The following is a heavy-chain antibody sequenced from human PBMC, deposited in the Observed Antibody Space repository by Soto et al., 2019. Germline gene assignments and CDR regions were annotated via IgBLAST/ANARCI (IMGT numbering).Heavy chain of an antibody. CDR2: ISGSGGST. V-gene: IGHV3-23*01. CDR1: GFTFSSYA. Sequence: GGSLRLSCAASGFTFSSYAMSWVRQAPGKGLEWVSAISGSGGSTYSADSVKGRFTISRDNSKNTLYLQMNSLRAEDTAVYYCAKDVDRGGLYYFDYWGQGTLVTVSS. CDR3: AKDVDRGGLYYFDY. J-gene: IGHJ4*02. D-gene: IGHD2-21*01.